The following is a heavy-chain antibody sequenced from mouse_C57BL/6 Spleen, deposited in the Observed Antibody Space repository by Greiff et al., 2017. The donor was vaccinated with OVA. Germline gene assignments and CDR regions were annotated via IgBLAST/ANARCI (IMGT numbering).Heavy chain of an antibody. CDR3: ASGYYYGSSYGYFDV. D-gene: IGHD1-1*01. CDR2: IYPGDGDT. Sequence: VKLQESGPELVKPGASVKISCKASGYAFSSSWMNWVKQRPGKGLEWIGRIYPGDGDTNYNGKFKGKATLTADKSSSTAYMQLSSLTSEDSAVYFCASGYYYGSSYGYFDVWGTGTTVTVSS. J-gene: IGHJ1*03. CDR1: GYAFSSSW. V-gene: IGHV1-82*01.